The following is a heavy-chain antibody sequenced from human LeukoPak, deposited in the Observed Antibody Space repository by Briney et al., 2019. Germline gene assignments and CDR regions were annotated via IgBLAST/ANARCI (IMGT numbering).Heavy chain of an antibody. CDR2: IIPIFGTA. CDR1: GGTFSSYA. CDR3: ARGDVDLPPQLCSFDY. D-gene: IGHD5-18*01. J-gene: IGHJ4*02. V-gene: IGHV1-69*05. Sequence: SVKVSCKASGGTFSSYAISWVRQAPGQVLEWMGGIIPIFGTANYAQKFQGRVTITTDESTSTAYMELSSLRSEDTAVYYCARGDVDLPPQLCSFDYWGQGTLVTVSS.